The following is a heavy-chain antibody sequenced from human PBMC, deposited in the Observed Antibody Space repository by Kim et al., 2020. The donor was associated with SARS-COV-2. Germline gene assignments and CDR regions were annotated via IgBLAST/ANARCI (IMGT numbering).Heavy chain of an antibody. J-gene: IGHJ6*02. CDR2: IKHDGSRK. CDR3: ASLGDYGDFFYYGMDV. CDR1: GFTFSSYW. Sequence: GGSLRLSCAASGFTFSSYWMSWVRQAPGKGLEWVSNIKHDGSRKYYVDSVKGRFNISRDNAKNSLYLQMNSLRAEDTAMYYCASLGDYGDFFYYGMDVWGHRAPVTLSS. V-gene: IGHV3-7*01. D-gene: IGHD4-17*01.